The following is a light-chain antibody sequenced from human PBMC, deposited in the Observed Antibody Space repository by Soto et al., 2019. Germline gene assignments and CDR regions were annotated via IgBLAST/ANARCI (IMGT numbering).Light chain of an antibody. CDR2: DAS. Sequence: EIVMTQSPVTLSVSPGERATLSCRASQNVGSNLAWYQQKPGQAPRLLIYDASTRATDIPARFSGSGSGTDFTLTISSLQSEDFAVYYCQQYTRSPPITFGQGTKLEI. CDR1: QNVGSN. J-gene: IGKJ2*01. V-gene: IGKV3-15*01. CDR3: QQYTRSPPIT.